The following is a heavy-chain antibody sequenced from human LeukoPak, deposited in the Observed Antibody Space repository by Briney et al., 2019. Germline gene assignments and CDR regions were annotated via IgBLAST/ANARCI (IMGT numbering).Heavy chain of an antibody. V-gene: IGHV4-39*01. CDR2: IFYSGST. Sequence: MPSQTLSLACTVSGASISSSSDYWGWIRQPPGKGLEWIGTIFYSGSTYYNPSLKSRVTISVDTSKNQFSLRLSSVTAADTAVYYCARLDNSWYSPFDYWGQGTLVRVSS. J-gene: IGHJ4*02. CDR1: GASISSSSDY. D-gene: IGHD6-13*01. CDR3: ARLDNSWYSPFDY.